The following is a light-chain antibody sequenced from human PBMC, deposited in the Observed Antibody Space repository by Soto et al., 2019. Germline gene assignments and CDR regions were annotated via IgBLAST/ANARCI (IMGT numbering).Light chain of an antibody. CDR2: WAS. Sequence: DIVMTQSPDSLAVSLGERATFNCKSSQSILDRSKNKYYLAWYQQKSGQPPKLLIYWASLREPGVPDRFTGSGSGTDFTLTISSLQAEDVAVYYFQQYFTSPWTFGQGTKVEI. V-gene: IGKV4-1*01. J-gene: IGKJ1*01. CDR1: QSILDRSKNKYY. CDR3: QQYFTSPWT.